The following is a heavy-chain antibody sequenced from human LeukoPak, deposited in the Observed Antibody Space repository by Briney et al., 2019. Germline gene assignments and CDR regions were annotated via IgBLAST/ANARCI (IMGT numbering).Heavy chain of an antibody. J-gene: IGHJ4*02. CDR3: AKVGVDQLLSLDY. Sequence: GGSLRLSCVASGFPFSSYWMTWVRQAPGKGLEWVSAISGSGGSTYYADSVKGRFTISRDNSKNTLYLQMNSLRAEDTAVYYCAKVGVDQLLSLDYWGQGTLVTVSS. CDR1: GFPFSSYW. V-gene: IGHV3-23*01. D-gene: IGHD2-2*01. CDR2: ISGSGGST.